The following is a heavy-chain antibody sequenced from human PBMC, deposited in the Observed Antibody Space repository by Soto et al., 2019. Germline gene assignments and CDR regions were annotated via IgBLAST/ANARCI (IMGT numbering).Heavy chain of an antibody. V-gene: IGHV4-59*08. CDR3: ARHEDPLPYFDY. CDR2: IYYSGST. J-gene: IGHJ4*02. CDR1: GGSISSYH. Sequence: SETLSLTCTVSGGSISSYHWSWIWQPPGKGLEWIGYIYYSGSTNYNPSLKSRVTISVDTSKNQFSLKLSSVTAADTAVYYCARHEDPLPYFDYWGQGTLVTVSS.